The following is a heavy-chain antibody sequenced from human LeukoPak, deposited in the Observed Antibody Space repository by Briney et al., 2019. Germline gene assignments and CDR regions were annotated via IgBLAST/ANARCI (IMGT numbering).Heavy chain of an antibody. V-gene: IGHV4-31*03. CDR1: GGSISSGGYY. CDR3: ATTMVRGDIIFDY. CDR2: IYYSGST. J-gene: IGHJ4*02. D-gene: IGHD3-10*01. Sequence: SETLSLTCTVSGGSISSGGYYWSWIRQHPGKGLEWIGYIYYSGSTYYNPSLKSRVTISVDTSKNQFSLKLSSVTAADTAVYYCATTMVRGDIIFDYWGQGTLVTVSS.